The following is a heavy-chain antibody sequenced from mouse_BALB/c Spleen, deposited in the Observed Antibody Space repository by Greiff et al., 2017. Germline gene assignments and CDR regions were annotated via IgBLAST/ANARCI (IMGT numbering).Heavy chain of an antibody. V-gene: IGHV1S127*01. J-gene: IGHJ1*01. CDR1: GYTFTSYW. CDR3: TRSTYGYFDV. Sequence: QVQLQQSGAELVKPGASVKMSCKASGYTFTSYWMHWVKQRPGQGLEWIGVIDPSDSYTSYNQKFKGKATLTVDTSSSTAYMQLSSLTSEDSAVYYCTRSTYGYFDVWGAGTTVTVSS. CDR2: IDPSDSYT. D-gene: IGHD6-5*01.